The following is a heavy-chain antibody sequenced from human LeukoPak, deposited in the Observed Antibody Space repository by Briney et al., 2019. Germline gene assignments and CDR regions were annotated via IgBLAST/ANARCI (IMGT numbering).Heavy chain of an antibody. D-gene: IGHD6-13*01. CDR1: GFTFSSYA. J-gene: IGHJ4*02. V-gene: IGHV3-23*01. Sequence: GGSLRLSCAASGFTFSSYAMGWVRQAPGKGLEWVSAISGSGGSTYYADSVKGRFTISRDNSKNTLYLQVNSLRAEDTAVYYCAKGRQQLDTFDYWGQGTLVTVSS. CDR2: ISGSGGST. CDR3: AKGRQQLDTFDY.